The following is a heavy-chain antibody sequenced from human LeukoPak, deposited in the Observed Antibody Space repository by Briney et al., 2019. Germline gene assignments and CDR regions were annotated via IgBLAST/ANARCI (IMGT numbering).Heavy chain of an antibody. CDR1: GGSISSSSYY. CDR2: IYYSGST. CDR3: ARHRSYCDSSGYYTGLFDY. J-gene: IGHJ4*02. Sequence: SETLSLTCTVSGGSISSSSYYWGWIRQPPGKGLEWIGSIYYSGSTYYNPSLKSRVTISVDTSKNQFSLKLSSVTAADTAVYYCARHRSYCDSSGYYTGLFDYWGQGTLVTVSS. V-gene: IGHV4-39*01. D-gene: IGHD3-22*01.